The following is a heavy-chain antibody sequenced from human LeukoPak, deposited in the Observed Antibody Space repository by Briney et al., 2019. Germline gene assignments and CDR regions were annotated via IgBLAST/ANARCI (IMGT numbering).Heavy chain of an antibody. Sequence: PSQTLSLTCTVSGGSISSGGYYWSWIRQPPGKGLEWIGYIYYSGSTYYNPSLKSRVTISVDTSKNQFSLKLSSVTAADTAVYYCARTYDSSGYFIRHACDIWGQGTMVTVSS. J-gene: IGHJ3*02. CDR3: ARTYDSSGYFIRHACDI. CDR1: GGSISSGGYY. D-gene: IGHD3-22*01. CDR2: IYYSGST. V-gene: IGHV4-31*03.